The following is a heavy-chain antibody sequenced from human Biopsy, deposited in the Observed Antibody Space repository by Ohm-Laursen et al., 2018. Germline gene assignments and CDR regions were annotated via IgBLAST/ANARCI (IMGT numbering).Heavy chain of an antibody. V-gene: IGHV4-59*01. Sequence: SETLSLTCTVSGGSISSDYWSWIRQTPGKGLEWIGYIYYSGSTNYNHSLKSRVTISVDTSKNQFSLRLNSVTAADTAVYYCARATNSTGWPYYYFYGMDVWGQGTTVTVSS. CDR3: ARATNSTGWPYYYFYGMDV. J-gene: IGHJ6*02. D-gene: IGHD2/OR15-2a*01. CDR1: GGSISSDY. CDR2: IYYSGST.